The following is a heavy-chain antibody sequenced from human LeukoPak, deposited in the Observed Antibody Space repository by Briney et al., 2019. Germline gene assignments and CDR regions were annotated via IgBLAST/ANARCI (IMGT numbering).Heavy chain of an antibody. J-gene: IGHJ4*02. CDR2: ISGSGGST. CDR3: AKLSHYYGSGSYFDY. V-gene: IGHV3-23*01. Sequence: GGSLGLSCAASGFTFSSYAMSWVRQAAGKGLEWVSAISGSGGSTYYADSVKGRFTISRDNSKNTLYLQMNSLRAEDTAVYYCAKLSHYYGSGSYFDYWGQGTLVTVSS. CDR1: GFTFSSYA. D-gene: IGHD3-10*01.